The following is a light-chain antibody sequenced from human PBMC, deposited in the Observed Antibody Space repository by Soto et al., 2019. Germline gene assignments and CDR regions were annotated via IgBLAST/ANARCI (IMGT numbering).Light chain of an antibody. J-gene: IGKJ4*01. Sequence: EIVLTQSPASLFLSPGERATVSSRASQSVSSYLAWYQQKPGQAPRLLIYDASNRATGIPARFSGSGSGTDFPLTISSLEPEDFAVYYCEQRSNWPPLTFGGGTKVEIK. CDR3: EQRSNWPPLT. CDR1: QSVSSY. CDR2: DAS. V-gene: IGKV3-11*01.